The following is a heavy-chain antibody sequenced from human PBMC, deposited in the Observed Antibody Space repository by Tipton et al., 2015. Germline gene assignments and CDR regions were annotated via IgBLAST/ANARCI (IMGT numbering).Heavy chain of an antibody. J-gene: IGHJ4*02. V-gene: IGHV1-69*18. Sequence: QLVQSGAEVQKPGSSVKVSCKASGGTFDSHVIHWVRQAPGQGLEWMGTIIPIFGTTNYAQKFQGRVTITADESTSTAYMELSSLRSEDTAVYYCARDQYFGSGSLIGRFDYWGQGTLVTVSS. CDR1: GGTFDSHV. D-gene: IGHD3-10*01. CDR2: IIPIFGTT. CDR3: ARDQYFGSGSLIGRFDY.